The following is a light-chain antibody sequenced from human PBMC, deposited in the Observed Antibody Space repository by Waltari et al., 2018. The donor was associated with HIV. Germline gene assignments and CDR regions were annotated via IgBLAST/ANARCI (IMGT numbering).Light chain of an antibody. J-gene: IGLJ2*01. Sequence: QSALTQPASVFGSPGQSITISCTGTNSDVGVYDYVSWYQHHPGKAPKLIIYEVINRPSGVSKRFSGSKYGNTASLTISGTQAEDEADYYCSSHTTSNTLIFGGGTKLTVL. CDR2: EVI. V-gene: IGLV2-14*01. CDR1: NSDVGVYDY. CDR3: SSHTTSNTLI.